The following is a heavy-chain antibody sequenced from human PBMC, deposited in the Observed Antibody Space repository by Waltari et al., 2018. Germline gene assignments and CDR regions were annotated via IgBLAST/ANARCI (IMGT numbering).Heavy chain of an antibody. J-gene: IGHJ3*02. CDR1: GYTFTSYD. Sequence: QVQLVQSGAEVKKPGASVKVSCKASGYTFTSYDINWVRQATGQGLAWMGWMNPNSGNTGYAQKFQGRVTITADKSTSTAYMELSSLRSEDTAVYYCASSSGTTVTRGAFDIWGQGTMVTVSS. CDR2: MNPNSGNT. CDR3: ASSSGTTVTRGAFDI. D-gene: IGHD4-17*01. V-gene: IGHV1-8*01.